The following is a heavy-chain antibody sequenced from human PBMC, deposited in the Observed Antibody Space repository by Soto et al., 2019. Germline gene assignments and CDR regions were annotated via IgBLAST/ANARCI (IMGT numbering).Heavy chain of an antibody. CDR1: GGSINNHY. CDR3: ARGRTITGYYFDY. V-gene: IGHV4-59*11. J-gene: IGHJ4*02. D-gene: IGHD5-12*01. Sequence: SETLSLTCTVSGGSINNHYWSWIRQPPGKGLEWLGYVYYNGITNYNPSLKSRVTMSVDTSKNQLSLKLSSVTAADTAVYYCARGRTITGYYFDYWGQGTLVTVSS. CDR2: VYYNGIT.